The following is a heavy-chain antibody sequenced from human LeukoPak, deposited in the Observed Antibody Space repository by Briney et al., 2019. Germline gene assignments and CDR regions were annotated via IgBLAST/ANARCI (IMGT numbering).Heavy chain of an antibody. J-gene: IGHJ5*02. Sequence: GGSLRLSCAASGFTFSSYAMHWVRQAPGKGLEWVAVISYDGSNKYYADSVKGRFTISRDNSKNTLYLQMNSLRAEDTAVYYCARSYNWNDVSRETENWFDPWGQGTLVTVSS. CDR3: ARSYNWNDVSRETENWFDP. V-gene: IGHV3-30-3*01. CDR1: GFTFSSYA. D-gene: IGHD1-1*01. CDR2: ISYDGSNK.